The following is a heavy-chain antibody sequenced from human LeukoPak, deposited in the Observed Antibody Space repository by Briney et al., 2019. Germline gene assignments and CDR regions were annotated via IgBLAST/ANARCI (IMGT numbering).Heavy chain of an antibody. J-gene: IGHJ4*02. V-gene: IGHV1-8*03. CDR2: MNPNSGIT. CDR1: GYTFTNYD. CDR3: AREDYYDSGSNDY. Sequence: ASVKVSCKASGYTFTNYDINWVRQATGQGLEWRGWMNPNSGITAYAQKFQGRVTITRNTSISTAYMELSSLRSEDTAVYFCAREDYYDSGSNDYWGKGTLVTVSS. D-gene: IGHD3-22*01.